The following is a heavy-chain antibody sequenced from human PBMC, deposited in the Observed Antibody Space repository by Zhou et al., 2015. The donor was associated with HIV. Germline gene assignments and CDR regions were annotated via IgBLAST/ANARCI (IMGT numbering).Heavy chain of an antibody. CDR3: ARAPWASRGQLDS. D-gene: IGHD3-10*01. Sequence: QVHLVESGGGLVKPGGSLRLSCAASGFNFSDYYISWVRQAPGKGLEWVSYITTSGSSLYYADSVKGRFTISRDNSKNSIYLQMNNLTFEDTALYYCARAPWASRGQLDSWGQGTLVTVSS. CDR2: ITTSGSSL. CDR1: GFNFSDYY. V-gene: IGHV3-11*01. J-gene: IGHJ4*02.